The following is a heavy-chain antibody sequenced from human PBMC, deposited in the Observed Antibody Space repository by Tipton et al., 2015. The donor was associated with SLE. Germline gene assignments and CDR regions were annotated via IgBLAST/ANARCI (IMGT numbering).Heavy chain of an antibody. CDR2: IYYSGST. CDR1: GGSISSYY. Sequence: TLSLTCTVSGGSISSYYWSWIRQPPGKGLEWIEYIYYSGSTNYNPSLKSRVTISVDTSKNQFSLKLSSVTAADTAVYYCARESSGSHLFDYWGQGTLVTVSS. D-gene: IGHD1-26*01. J-gene: IGHJ4*02. CDR3: ARESSGSHLFDY. V-gene: IGHV4-59*01.